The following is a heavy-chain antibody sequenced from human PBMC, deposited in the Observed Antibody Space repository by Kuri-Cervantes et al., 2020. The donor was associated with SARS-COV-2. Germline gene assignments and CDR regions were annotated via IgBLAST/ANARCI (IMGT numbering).Heavy chain of an antibody. CDR1: GFSFSTYG. D-gene: IGHD3-10*01. CDR2: IWYDGSNK. Sequence: GESLKISCAASGFSFSTYGIHWVRQAPGKGLQWVAVIWYDGSNKYYADSVKGRFTISREDSKNTVYLEMNSLRPEDTAVYYCARDLYGSGSYYTLNFDHWGQGALVTVSS. CDR3: ARDLYGSGSYYTLNFDH. J-gene: IGHJ4*02. V-gene: IGHV3-30*19.